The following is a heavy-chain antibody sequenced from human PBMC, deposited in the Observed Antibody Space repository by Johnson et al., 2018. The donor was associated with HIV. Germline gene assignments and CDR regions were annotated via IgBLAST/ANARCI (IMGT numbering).Heavy chain of an antibody. CDR2: MWYDGSNK. D-gene: IGHD3-9*01. CDR3: ARFDSFDAFDI. Sequence: QVQLVESGGGVVQPGRSLRLSCAASGFTFSSYGMHWVRQAPGKGLEWVAVMWYDGSNKYYADSVKGRFTISRDNSKNTLYLQMNSLRAEDTAVYYCARFDSFDAFDIWGQGTMVTVSS. CDR1: GFTFSSYG. V-gene: IGHV3-33*08. J-gene: IGHJ3*02.